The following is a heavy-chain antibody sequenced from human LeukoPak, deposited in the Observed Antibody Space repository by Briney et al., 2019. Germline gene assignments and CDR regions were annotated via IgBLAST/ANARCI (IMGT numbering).Heavy chain of an antibody. CDR3: ASVSLPPEWFGETQYYFDY. V-gene: IGHV1-18*04. J-gene: IGHJ4*02. Sequence: ASVKVSCKASGHTFTSYGISWVRQAPGQGLEWMGWISAYNGNTNYAQKLQGRVTITADESTSTAYMELSSLRSEDTAVYYCASVSLPPEWFGETQYYFDYWGQGTLVTVSS. CDR1: GHTFTSYG. CDR2: ISAYNGNT. D-gene: IGHD3-10*01.